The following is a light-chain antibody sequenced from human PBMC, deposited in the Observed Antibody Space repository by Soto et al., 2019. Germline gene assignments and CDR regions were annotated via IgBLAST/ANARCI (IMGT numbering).Light chain of an antibody. CDR1: QSVGTR. Sequence: PVERAPLSCRAAQSVGTRLAWYQHKTGQAPRLLISGASSRATGIPDRFTGSGSETSFTLTISRLEPEDFAVYFCQLYGSSRWTFGQGTKVDI. CDR2: GAS. CDR3: QLYGSSRWT. J-gene: IGKJ1*01. V-gene: IGKV3-20*01.